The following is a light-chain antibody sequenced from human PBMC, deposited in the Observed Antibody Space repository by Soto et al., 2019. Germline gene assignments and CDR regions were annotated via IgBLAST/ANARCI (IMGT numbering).Light chain of an antibody. CDR3: SSYAGSNRV. J-gene: IGLJ1*01. Sequence: QSVLTQPRSVSGSPGQSVSISCTGTSSDVGGYTYVSWYQQHPGKAPKVMIYDVSKRPSGVPDRFSGSKSGNTASLTISGLQAEDEADYYCSSYAGSNRVFGTGTKLTVL. CDR2: DVS. CDR1: SSDVGGYTY. V-gene: IGLV2-11*01.